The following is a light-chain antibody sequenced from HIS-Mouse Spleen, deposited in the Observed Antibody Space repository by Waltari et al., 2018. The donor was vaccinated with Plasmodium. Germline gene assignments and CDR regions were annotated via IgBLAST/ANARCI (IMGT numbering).Light chain of an antibody. V-gene: IGLV2-14*03. Sequence: QSALTQPASVSGSPGQSITISCTGTSSDVGGYNYVSWYHKHPGKAPKLMFYDVSNRPSGVSKRFSGSKSGNTASLTISGLQAEDEADYYCSSYTSSSTHVVFGGGTKLTVL. CDR3: SSYTSSSTHVV. CDR2: DVS. J-gene: IGLJ2*01. CDR1: SSDVGGYNY.